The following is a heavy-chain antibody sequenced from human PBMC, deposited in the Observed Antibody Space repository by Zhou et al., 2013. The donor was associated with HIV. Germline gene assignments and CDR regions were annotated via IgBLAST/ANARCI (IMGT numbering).Heavy chain of an antibody. D-gene: IGHD1-26*01. CDR1: GYTFTSYD. CDR3: ARGLGVGAYGGDY. CDR2: MNPNSGNT. Sequence: QVQLVQSGAEVKKPGASVRVSCKASGYTFTSYDINWVRQAPGQGLEWMGWMNPNSGNTGYAQKFQVRVTMTRDTSLSTAYLELSSLRSDDTAVYYCARGLGVGAYGGDYWGQGTLVTVSS. J-gene: IGHJ4*02. V-gene: IGHV1-8*01.